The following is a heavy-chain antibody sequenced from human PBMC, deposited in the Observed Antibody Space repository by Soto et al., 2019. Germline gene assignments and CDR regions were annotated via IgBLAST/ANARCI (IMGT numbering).Heavy chain of an antibody. CDR1: SGSISSSNW. Sequence: QVQLQESGPGLMKPSGTLSLTCAVSSGSISSSNWWSWVRQPPGKGLEWIGEIYHSGSTNYNPSLKSRVTISVDKSKNQFSLKLSSVTAADTAVYYCARSCSSTSCYRDYYYYMDVWGKGTTVTVSS. J-gene: IGHJ6*03. CDR3: ARSCSSTSCYRDYYYYMDV. D-gene: IGHD2-2*01. CDR2: IYHSGST. V-gene: IGHV4-4*02.